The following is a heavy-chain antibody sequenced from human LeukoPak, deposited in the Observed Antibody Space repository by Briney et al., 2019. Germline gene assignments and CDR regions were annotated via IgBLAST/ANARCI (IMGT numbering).Heavy chain of an antibody. J-gene: IGHJ4*02. Sequence: GGSLRLSCAASGFTFSYFEMNWVRQAPGKGLELVSYISSSGSPKYYADSVKGRFTISRDNAKNSLYLQMNSLRAEDTAVYYCARTGGSYPYYFEYWGQGTLVTVSS. CDR2: ISSSGSPK. CDR3: ARTGGSYPYYFEY. V-gene: IGHV3-48*03. CDR1: GFTFSYFE. D-gene: IGHD1-26*01.